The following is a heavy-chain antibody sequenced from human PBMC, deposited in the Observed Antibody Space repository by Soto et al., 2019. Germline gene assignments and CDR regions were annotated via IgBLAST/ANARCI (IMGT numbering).Heavy chain of an antibody. Sequence: GGSLRLSCAASGFTFSSYGMHWVRQAPGKGLEWVAVISYDGSNKYYADSVKGRFTISRDNSKNTLYLQMNSLRAEDTAVYYCAKDDRVVGYSSSCFDYWGQGTLVTVSS. CDR1: GFTFSSYG. V-gene: IGHV3-30*18. D-gene: IGHD6-13*01. J-gene: IGHJ4*02. CDR2: ISYDGSNK. CDR3: AKDDRVVGYSSSCFDY.